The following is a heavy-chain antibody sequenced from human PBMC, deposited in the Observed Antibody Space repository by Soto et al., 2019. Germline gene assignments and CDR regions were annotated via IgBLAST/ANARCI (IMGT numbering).Heavy chain of an antibody. D-gene: IGHD3-3*01. CDR3: ARGYEGHYDFWRFDP. Sequence: QVQLVQSGAEVKKPGASVKVSCKASGYTFTSYDINWVRQATGQGLEWMGWMNPNSGNTGYAQKFHGRVTMTRNPSLSTAYMELSSLRSEDTAVYYCARGYEGHYDFWRFDPWGQGTLVTVSS. CDR2: MNPNSGNT. J-gene: IGHJ5*02. V-gene: IGHV1-8*01. CDR1: GYTFTSYD.